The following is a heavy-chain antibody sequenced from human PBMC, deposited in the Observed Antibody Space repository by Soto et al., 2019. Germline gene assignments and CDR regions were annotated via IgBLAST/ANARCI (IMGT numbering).Heavy chain of an antibody. CDR1: GGSFSGYY. D-gene: IGHD2-15*01. CDR3: GRGQGGYCSGGSCLGYYFDY. Sequence: PSETLSLTCAVYGGSFSGYYWSWIRQPPGKGLEWIGEINHSGSTNYNPSLKSRVTISVDTSKNQFSLKLSSVTAADTAVYYCGRGQGGYCSGGSCLGYYFDYWGQGTLVTVSS. J-gene: IGHJ4*02. V-gene: IGHV4-34*01. CDR2: INHSGST.